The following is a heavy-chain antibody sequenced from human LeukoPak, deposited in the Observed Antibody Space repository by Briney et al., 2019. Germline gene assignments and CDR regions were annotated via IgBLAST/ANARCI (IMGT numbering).Heavy chain of an antibody. CDR2: IIPIFGTT. J-gene: IGHJ5*02. CDR1: GYTFTSYA. V-gene: IGHV1-69*13. Sequence: GASVKVSCKASGYTFTSYAISWVRQAPGQGLEWMGGIIPIFGTTNYAQKFQGRVTITADESTSTAYMELSSLRSEDTAVYYCARDLMTTVTTGEFDPWGQGTLVTVSS. CDR3: ARDLMTTVTTGEFDP. D-gene: IGHD4-17*01.